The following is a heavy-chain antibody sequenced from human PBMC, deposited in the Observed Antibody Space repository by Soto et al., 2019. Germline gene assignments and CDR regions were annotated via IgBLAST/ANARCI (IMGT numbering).Heavy chain of an antibody. Sequence: QVQLVESGGGGVQPGRSLRLSCAASGFTFSSYGIHWVRQAPGKGLEWVAVISYDGRNKYYADSVKGRFAISRDNSRNTLYLQMSSMRAEDKAVYYCVKDGSSGWPYYYGLDVWGQGTTVTVSS. J-gene: IGHJ6*02. V-gene: IGHV3-30*18. CDR1: GFTFSSYG. D-gene: IGHD6-19*01. CDR3: VKDGSSGWPYYYGLDV. CDR2: ISYDGRNK.